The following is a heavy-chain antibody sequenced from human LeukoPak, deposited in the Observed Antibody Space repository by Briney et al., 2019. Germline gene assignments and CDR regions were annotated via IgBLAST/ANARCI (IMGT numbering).Heavy chain of an antibody. CDR1: GFTFSSYA. J-gene: IGHJ4*02. CDR2: ISGSGGST. CDR3: AKDPRDGYNGASGY. V-gene: IGHV3-23*01. Sequence: GGSLRLSCAASGFTFSSYAMSWVRQAPGKGLEWVSAISGSGGSTYYADSVKGRFTISRDNSKNTLYLQMNSLRAEDTAVYYCAKDPRDGYNGASGYWGQETLVTISS. D-gene: IGHD5-24*01.